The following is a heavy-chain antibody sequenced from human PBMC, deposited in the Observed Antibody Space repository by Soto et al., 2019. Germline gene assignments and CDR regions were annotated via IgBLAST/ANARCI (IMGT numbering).Heavy chain of an antibody. J-gene: IGHJ6*02. CDR1: GYTFTSYD. CDR3: AREKTSYGMDV. Sequence: QVQLVQSGAEVKKPGASVKVSCKASGYTFTSYDINWVRQATGQGLEWMGWMNPNRGNTGYAQKFQGRVTXTRNXSXXXXYXELSSLRSEDTAVYYCAREKTSYGMDVWGQGTTVTVSS. V-gene: IGHV1-8*01. CDR2: MNPNRGNT.